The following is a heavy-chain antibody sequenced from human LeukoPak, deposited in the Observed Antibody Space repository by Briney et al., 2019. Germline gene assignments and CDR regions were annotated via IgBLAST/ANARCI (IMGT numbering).Heavy chain of an antibody. Sequence: GGSLRLSCAASGFTLSSNYMSWVRQAPGKGLEWVSVIYSGGSTYYADSGKGRFTSSRDNSKNTLYLQMNSLRAEDTAVYYCARVSKVVVPAARDYYYMDLWGKGTTVTVSS. CDR1: GFTLSSNY. D-gene: IGHD2-2*01. CDR2: IYSGGST. J-gene: IGHJ6*03. V-gene: IGHV3-66*02. CDR3: ARVSKVVVPAARDYYYMDL.